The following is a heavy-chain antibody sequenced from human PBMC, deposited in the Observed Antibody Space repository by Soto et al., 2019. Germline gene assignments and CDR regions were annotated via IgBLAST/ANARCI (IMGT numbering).Heavy chain of an antibody. CDR2: IYYSGST. V-gene: IGHV4-39*01. CDR1: GGSISSSSYY. Sequence: QLQLQESGPGLVKPSETLSLTCTVSGGSISSSSYYWGWIRQPPGKGLEWIGSIYYSGSTYYNPSLKSRVTISVDTSKNQFSLKLSSVTAADTAVYYCARRYYGSGSYYPYYYYYGMGVWGQGTTVTVSS. J-gene: IGHJ6*02. CDR3: ARRYYGSGSYYPYYYYYGMGV. D-gene: IGHD3-10*01.